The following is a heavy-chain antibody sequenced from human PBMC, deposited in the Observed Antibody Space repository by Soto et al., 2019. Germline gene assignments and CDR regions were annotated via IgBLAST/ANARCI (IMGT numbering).Heavy chain of an antibody. CDR3: LSGNSPSST. CDR1: GYTFTSYA. CDR2: FDPEDGET. Sequence: ASVKVSCKASGYTFTSYAMHWVRQAPGKGLEWMGGFDPEDGETIYAQKFQGRVTMTEDTSTDTAYMELSSLRSEDTAVYYCLSGNSPSSTWGPGTLVTVSS. D-gene: IGHD5-12*01. J-gene: IGHJ5*02. V-gene: IGHV1-24*01.